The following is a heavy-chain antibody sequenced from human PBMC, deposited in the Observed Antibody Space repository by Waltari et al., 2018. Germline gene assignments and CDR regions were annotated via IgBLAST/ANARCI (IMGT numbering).Heavy chain of an antibody. D-gene: IGHD2-15*01. J-gene: IGHJ4*02. Sequence: QVQLVESGGGVVQPGRSLRLSCAASGFTFSTYDMQWVRQAPGKGLDWVAVVSSDGSITYYAESVKGRFTISRDNSKNTVYLQMSSLRAEDTGIYYCAREIGYSGALDYWGLGDLVTVSS. V-gene: IGHV3-30*15. CDR3: AREIGYSGALDY. CDR2: VSSDGSIT. CDR1: GFTFSTYD.